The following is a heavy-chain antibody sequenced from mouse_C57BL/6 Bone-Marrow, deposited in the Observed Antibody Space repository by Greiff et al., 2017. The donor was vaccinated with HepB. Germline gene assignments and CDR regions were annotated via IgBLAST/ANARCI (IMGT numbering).Heavy chain of an antibody. J-gene: IGHJ4*01. CDR1: GYTFTSYD. V-gene: IGHV1-85*01. D-gene: IGHD2-4*01. CDR3: ARFYDYEEGYYAVGD. CDR2: IYPGDGST. Sequence: QVQLQQSGPELVKPGASVKLSCKASGYTFTSYDINWVKQRPGQGLEWIGWIYPGDGSTKYNEKFKGKATLTVDTSSSTAYMGLHSLTSESSAVYFSARFYDYEEGYYAVGDWGQGTSVTVSS.